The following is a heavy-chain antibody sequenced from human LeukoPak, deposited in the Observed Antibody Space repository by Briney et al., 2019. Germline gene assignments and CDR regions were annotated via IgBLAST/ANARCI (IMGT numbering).Heavy chain of an antibody. D-gene: IGHD3-22*01. CDR3: AKNGYYYDGSGYYHDY. CDR2: ISYSGGST. V-gene: IGHV3-23*01. Sequence: GGSLRLSCAASGFTFSSYGMHWVRQAPGKGLEWVSAISYSGGSTYYADSVKGRFTISRDNSKKTLHLQMNSLRAEDTALYYCAKNGYYYDGSGYYHDYWGQGTLVTVSS. CDR1: GFTFSSYG. J-gene: IGHJ4*02.